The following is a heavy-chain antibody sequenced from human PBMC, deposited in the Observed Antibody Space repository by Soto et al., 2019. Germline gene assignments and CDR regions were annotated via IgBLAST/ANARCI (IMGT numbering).Heavy chain of an antibody. J-gene: IGHJ4*02. Sequence: PSETLSLTCTVSGGSISSGDYYWSWIRQPPGKGLEWIGYIYYSGSTYYNPSLKSRVTISVDTSKNQFSLKLSSVTAADTAVYYCARGKQLRTFDYWGQGTLVTVSS. V-gene: IGHV4-30-4*01. D-gene: IGHD5-18*01. CDR3: ARGKQLRTFDY. CDR1: GGSISSGDYY. CDR2: IYYSGST.